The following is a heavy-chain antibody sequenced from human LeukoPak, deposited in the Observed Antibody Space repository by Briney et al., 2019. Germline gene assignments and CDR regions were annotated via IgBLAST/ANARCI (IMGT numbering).Heavy chain of an antibody. CDR3: AKGERYYYDSSGYLDY. D-gene: IGHD3-22*01. Sequence: PSETLSLTCTVSGGSISSTSYYWGWIRQPPGKGLEWIGSIYYSGSTYSNPSLKSRVTISVDTSKNQFSLKLSSVTAADTAVYYCAKGERYYYDSSGYLDYWGQGTLVTVSS. CDR1: GGSISSTSYY. J-gene: IGHJ4*02. CDR2: IYYSGST. V-gene: IGHV4-39*01.